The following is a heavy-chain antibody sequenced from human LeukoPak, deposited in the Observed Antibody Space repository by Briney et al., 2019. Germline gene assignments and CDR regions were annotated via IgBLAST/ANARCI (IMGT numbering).Heavy chain of an antibody. J-gene: IGHJ5*02. Sequence: PSETLSLTCAVYGGSFSGYCWSWIRQPPGKGLEWIGEINHSGSTNYNPSLKSRVTISVDTSKNQFSLKLSPVTAADTAVYYCARARYYWFDPWGQGTLVTVSS. D-gene: IGHD3-10*01. V-gene: IGHV4-34*01. CDR2: INHSGST. CDR1: GGSFSGYC. CDR3: ARARYYWFDP.